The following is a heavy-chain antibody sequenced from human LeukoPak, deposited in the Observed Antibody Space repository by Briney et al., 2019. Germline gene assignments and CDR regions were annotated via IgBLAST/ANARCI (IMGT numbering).Heavy chain of an antibody. CDR2: IISSSSYI. CDR1: GFTFSSYS. V-gene: IGHV3-21*01. Sequence: GGSLRLSCAASGFTFSSYSMNWVRQAPGKGLEWVSSIISSSSYIYSVDSVKGRFTIYRDNAKNSLYLQMNSLRAEDTAVYYCARGQLYYDSSGFDYWGQGTLVTVSS. J-gene: IGHJ4*02. CDR3: ARGQLYYDSSGFDY. D-gene: IGHD3-22*01.